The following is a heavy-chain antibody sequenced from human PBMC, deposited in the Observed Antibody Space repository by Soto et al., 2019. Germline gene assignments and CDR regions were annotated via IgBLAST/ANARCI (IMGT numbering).Heavy chain of an antibody. CDR3: GRGVSSGWNPTRVDP. V-gene: IGHV4-30-4*08. CDR1: GDSIRSVGYY. D-gene: IGHD6-25*01. Sequence: QIQLQESGPGLVKPSETLSLTCSVSGDSIRSVGYYWTWIRQPPGKGLEWLGDVYGVGTSRYNASLGSRLYIPADPSNNAISLTLPSVTATDTAVYFCGRGVSSGWNPTRVDPWGHG. CDR2: VYGVGTS. J-gene: IGHJ5*02.